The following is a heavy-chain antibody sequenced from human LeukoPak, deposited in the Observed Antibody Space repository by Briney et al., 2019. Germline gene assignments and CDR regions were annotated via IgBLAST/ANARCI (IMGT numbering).Heavy chain of an antibody. CDR1: GFTFSSYA. V-gene: IGHV3-30*04. J-gene: IGHJ4*02. CDR3: ARVREARFDY. CDR2: ISYDGSNK. Sequence: GGSLRLSCAASGFTFSSYAMHWVRQAPGKGLDWVAVISYDGSNKYYADSVKGRFTISRDNSKNTLYLQMNSLRAEDTAVYYCARVREARFDYWGQGTLVTVSS. D-gene: IGHD1-26*01.